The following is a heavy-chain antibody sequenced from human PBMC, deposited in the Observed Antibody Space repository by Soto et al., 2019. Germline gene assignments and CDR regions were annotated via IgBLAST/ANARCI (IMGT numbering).Heavy chain of an antibody. D-gene: IGHD3-16*01. CDR3: ARGETYLGV. J-gene: IGHJ6*02. CDR2: IIPIFDSR. V-gene: IGHV1-69*13. Sequence: SVKVSCKASRDTFSKYAFNWVRQAPGQGLEWMGWIIPIFDSRNYAEKFQGRVTSTADESTSTAYMELRSLRFEDTAVYYCARGETYLGVWGQGXTVTVYS. CDR1: RDTFSKYA.